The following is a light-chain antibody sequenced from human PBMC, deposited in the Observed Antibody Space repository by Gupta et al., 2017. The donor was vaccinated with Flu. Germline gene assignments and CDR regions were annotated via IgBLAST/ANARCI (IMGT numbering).Light chain of an antibody. J-gene: IGLJ3*02. V-gene: IGLV2-8*01. CDR2: EVS. CDR1: SSDVGGYKY. Sequence: SVTISCTGTSSDVGGYKYVSCYQHPPGTAPKLRRYEVSKRPSGVPDRVSASKSDNTASLPVSGLQAEDDADEYCPSYAGSKNWGCGGGTKITGL. CDR3: PSYAGSKNWG.